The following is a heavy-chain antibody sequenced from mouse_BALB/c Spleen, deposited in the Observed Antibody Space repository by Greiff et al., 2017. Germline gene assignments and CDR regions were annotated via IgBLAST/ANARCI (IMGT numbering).Heavy chain of an antibody. V-gene: IGHV2-6-4*01. D-gene: IGHD3-1*01. CDR2: IWGGGST. J-gene: IGHJ3*01. CDR3: ARCLSSGYDCFAY. CDR1: GFSLSRYS. Sequence: VKLVESGPGLVAPSQSLSITCTVSGFSLSRYSVHWVRQPPGKGLEWLGMIWGGGSTDYNSALKSRLSISKDNSKSQVFLKMNSLQTDDTAMYYCARCLSSGYDCFAYWGQGTLVTVSA.